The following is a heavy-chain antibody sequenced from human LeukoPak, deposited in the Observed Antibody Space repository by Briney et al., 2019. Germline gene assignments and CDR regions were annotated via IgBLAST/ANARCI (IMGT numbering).Heavy chain of an antibody. CDR3: ARESGVRGVIYY. CDR1: AGSISSGSYY. D-gene: IGHD3-10*01. V-gene: IGHV4-61*02. Sequence: SETLSLTCTVSAGSISSGSYYWSWIRQPAGKGLEWIGRIYTSGSTNYNPSLKSRVTISVDTSKNQFSLRLSSVTAADTAVYYCARESGVRGVIYYWGQGTLVTVSS. CDR2: IYTSGST. J-gene: IGHJ4*02.